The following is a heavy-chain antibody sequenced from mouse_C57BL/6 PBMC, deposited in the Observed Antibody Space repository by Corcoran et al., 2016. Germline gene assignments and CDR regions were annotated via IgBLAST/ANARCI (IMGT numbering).Heavy chain of an antibody. CDR3: ARDGYYSNYSYWYFDV. D-gene: IGHD2-5*01. V-gene: IGHV3-6*01. Sequence: DVQLHESGPGLVKPSQSLSLTCSVTGYSITSGYYWNWIRQFPGNKLEWMGYISYDGSNNYNPSLKNRISITRDTSKNQFFLKLNSVTTEDTATYYCARDGYYSNYSYWYFDVWGTGTTVTVSS. CDR1: GYSITSGYY. CDR2: ISYDGSN. J-gene: IGHJ1*03.